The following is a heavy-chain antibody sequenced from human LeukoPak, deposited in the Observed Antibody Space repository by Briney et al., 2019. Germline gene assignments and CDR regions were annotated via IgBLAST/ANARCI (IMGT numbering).Heavy chain of an antibody. CDR1: GGSTSSSSYY. CDR3: ARHVSTIGESFFDY. D-gene: IGHD2/OR15-2a*01. Sequence: PSETLSLTCTVSGGSTSSSSYYWGWIRQPPGKGLEWIGSIYYSGSTYYNPSLKSRVTISVDTSKNQFSLKLSSVTAADTAVYYCARHVSTIGESFFDYWGQGTLVTVSS. J-gene: IGHJ4*02. V-gene: IGHV4-39*01. CDR2: IYYSGST.